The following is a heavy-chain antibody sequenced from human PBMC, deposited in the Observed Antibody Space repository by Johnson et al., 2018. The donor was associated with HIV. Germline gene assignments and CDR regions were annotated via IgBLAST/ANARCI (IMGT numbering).Heavy chain of an antibody. J-gene: IGHJ3*02. D-gene: IGHD4-17*01. CDR2: IGTAGDT. V-gene: IGHV3-13*01. CDR3: ARDVTKDAFDI. Sequence: EVQLVESGGGLVQPGRSLRLSCAASGFTFSSYDMHWVRQATGKGLEWVSAIGTAGDTYYPGSVKGRFTISRDNSKNTLYLQMNSLRAEDTAVYYCARDVTKDAFDIWGQGTMVTVSS. CDR1: GFTFSSYD.